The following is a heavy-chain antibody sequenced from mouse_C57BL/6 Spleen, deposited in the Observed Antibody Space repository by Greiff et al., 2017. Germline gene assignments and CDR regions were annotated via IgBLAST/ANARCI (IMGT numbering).Heavy chain of an antibody. V-gene: IGHV1-64*01. CDR3: ARNGNHWYFDV. J-gene: IGHJ1*03. D-gene: IGHD2-1*01. Sequence: VQLQQPGAELVKPGASVKLSCKASGYTFTSYCMHWVKQRPGQGLEWIGMIHPNSGSTNYNEKFKSKATLTVDKSSSTAYMQLSSLTSEDSAVYYCARNGNHWYFDVWGTGTTVTVSS. CDR1: GYTFTSYC. CDR2: IHPNSGST.